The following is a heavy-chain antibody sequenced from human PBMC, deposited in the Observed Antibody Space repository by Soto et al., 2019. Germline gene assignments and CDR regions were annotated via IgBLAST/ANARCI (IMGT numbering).Heavy chain of an antibody. J-gene: IGHJ4*02. CDR3: GRCTSTSCHLGSDY. CDR1: GFTFSNYA. Sequence: QVQLVESGGGVVQPGRSLRLSCAASGFTFSNYAMNWVRQAPGKGLEWVALISYDGSNKYYADSVKVRFTISRDSSKNTLYLQMNSLRAADTAVYYCGRCTSTSCHLGSDYWGQGTLVTVSS. D-gene: IGHD2-2*01. V-gene: IGHV3-30-3*01. CDR2: ISYDGSNK.